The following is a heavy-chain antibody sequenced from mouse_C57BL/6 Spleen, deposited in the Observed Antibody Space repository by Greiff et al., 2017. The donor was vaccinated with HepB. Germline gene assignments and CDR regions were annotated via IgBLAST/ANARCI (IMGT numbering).Heavy chain of an antibody. CDR1: GYTFTSYW. Sequence: VQLQQPGAELVRPGSSVKLSCKASGYTFTSYWMDWVKQRPGQGLEWIGNIYPSDSETHYNQKFKDKATLTVDKSSSTAYMQLSSLTSEDSAVYYCARRGDYGFPYYFDYWGQGTTLTVSS. J-gene: IGHJ2*01. D-gene: IGHD1-1*01. V-gene: IGHV1-61*01. CDR2: IYPSDSET. CDR3: ARRGDYGFPYYFDY.